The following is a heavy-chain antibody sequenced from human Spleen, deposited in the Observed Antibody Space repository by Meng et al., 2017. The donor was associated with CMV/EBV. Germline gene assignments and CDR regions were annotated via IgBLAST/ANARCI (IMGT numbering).Heavy chain of an antibody. D-gene: IGHD2-21*01. CDR2: IRYDEKTK. Sequence: GGSLRLSCATSGLNFKIYDMHWVRQLPGKGLEWVAFIRYDEKTKYYADSVKGPFTISRDNSKNTLYLQMNSLTVEDTAVYYCVKDFPGDCYPFCYYFSHGMDVWGQGTTVTVSS. CDR3: VKDFPGDCYPFCYYFSHGMDV. CDR1: GLNFKIYD. V-gene: IGHV3-30*02. J-gene: IGHJ6*02.